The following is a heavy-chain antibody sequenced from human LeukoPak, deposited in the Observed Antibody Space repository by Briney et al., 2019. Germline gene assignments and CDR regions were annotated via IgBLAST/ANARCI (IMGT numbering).Heavy chain of an antibody. J-gene: IGHJ4*02. Sequence: GGSLRLSCAASGFAFNSHTMSWVRQAPGKGLEWVASIKEDEIEIHYVDSVKGRLTISRDNAQNSLYLQMNSLRVEDTAVYYCARGGSRYFDPWGQGTLVTVSS. V-gene: IGHV3-7*01. CDR2: IKEDEIEI. D-gene: IGHD3-10*01. CDR3: ARGGSRYFDP. CDR1: GFAFNSHT.